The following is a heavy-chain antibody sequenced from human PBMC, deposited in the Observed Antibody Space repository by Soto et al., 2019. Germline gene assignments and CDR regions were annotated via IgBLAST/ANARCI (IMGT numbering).Heavy chain of an antibody. D-gene: IGHD2-15*01. Sequence: QVQLVQSGAEVKKPGASVKVSCQASGYTFTDYYMHWVRQAPGQGLEWMGWINPSSGGTNYAQKFQGRVTMTWDTSIRTAYMELSRRTSDDTAVYYCARGGGYDYWGQGTLVTVSA. CDR2: INPSSGGT. V-gene: IGHV1-2*02. CDR3: ARGGGYDY. CDR1: GYTFTDYY. J-gene: IGHJ4*02.